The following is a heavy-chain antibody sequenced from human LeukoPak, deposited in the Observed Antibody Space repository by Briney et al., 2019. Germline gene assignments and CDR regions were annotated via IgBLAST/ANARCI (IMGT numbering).Heavy chain of an antibody. CDR2: ISGSGGST. CDR1: GFTFSSYA. CDR3: AKDMAACNRDDYYYMDV. Sequence: GGSLRLSCAASGFTFSSYAMSWVRQAPGKGLEWVSAISGSGGSTYYADSVKGRFTISRDNSKNTLYLQMNSLRAEDTAVYYCAKDMAACNRDDYYYMDVWGKGTTVTVSS. J-gene: IGHJ6*03. V-gene: IGHV3-23*01. D-gene: IGHD6-13*01.